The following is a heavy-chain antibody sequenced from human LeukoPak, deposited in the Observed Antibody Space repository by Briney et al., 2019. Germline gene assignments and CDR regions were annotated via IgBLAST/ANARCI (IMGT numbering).Heavy chain of an antibody. CDR3: ARDPDY. CDR1: GDSISSYY. J-gene: IGHJ4*02. CDR2: IYYSGST. Sequence: PSETLSLTCTVSGDSISSYYWSWIRQPPGKGLERIGYIYYSGSTNYNPSLKSRVTISVDTSKNQLKLSSVTAADTAVYYCARDPDYWGQGTLVTVSS. V-gene: IGHV4-59*12.